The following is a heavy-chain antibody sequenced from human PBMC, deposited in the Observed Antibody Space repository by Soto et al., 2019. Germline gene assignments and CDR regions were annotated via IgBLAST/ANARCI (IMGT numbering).Heavy chain of an antibody. D-gene: IGHD1-20*01. V-gene: IGHV4-61*01. CDR2: IYYSGST. CDR3: ARDTALTGAPPPPRVYYYGMDV. Sequence: SETLSLTCTVSGGSVSSGSYYWSWIRQPPGKGLEWIGYIYYSGSTNYNPSLKSRVTISVDTSKNQFSLKLSSVTAADTAVYYCARDTALTGAPPPPRVYYYGMDVRGQRTTVTVSS. CDR1: GGSVSSGSYY. J-gene: IGHJ6*02.